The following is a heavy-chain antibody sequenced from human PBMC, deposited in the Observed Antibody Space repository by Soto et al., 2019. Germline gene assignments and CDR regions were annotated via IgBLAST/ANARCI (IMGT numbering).Heavy chain of an antibody. D-gene: IGHD6-19*01. J-gene: IGHJ4*02. CDR3: AKGWRVRGGQFAS. Sequence: EVQLLESGGTLVQPGGSLRLSCVASGFTFSNYVMSWVRQAPGKGLEWVSGISDSGGTTYSADFVKGRFTISRDNSKDTRYLQMNSLRAEDPAVYYCAKGWRVRGGQFASWGQGALGSVSS. CDR1: GFTFSNYV. V-gene: IGHV3-23*01. CDR2: ISDSGGTT.